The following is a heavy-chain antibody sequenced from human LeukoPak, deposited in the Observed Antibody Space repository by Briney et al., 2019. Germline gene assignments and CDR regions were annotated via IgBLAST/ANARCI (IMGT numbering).Heavy chain of an antibody. V-gene: IGHV4-59*01. CDR2: IYYSGST. Sequence: PSETLSVTCTVSSGSISSYYWSWIRQPPRKGLEWIGYIYYSGSTNYNPSLKSRVTISVDTSKNQFSLKLSSVTAADTAVYYCARDLGDSSGYYYLDAFDIWGQGTMVTVSS. CDR1: SGSISSYY. D-gene: IGHD3-22*01. J-gene: IGHJ3*02. CDR3: ARDLGDSSGYYYLDAFDI.